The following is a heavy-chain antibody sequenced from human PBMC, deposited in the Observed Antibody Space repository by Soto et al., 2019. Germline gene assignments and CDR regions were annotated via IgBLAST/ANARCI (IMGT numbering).Heavy chain of an antibody. CDR2: ISAYNGNT. CDR1: GYTFTSYG. Sequence: ASVKVSCKASGYTFTSYGISWVRQAPGQGLEWMGWISAYNGNTNYAQKLQGRVTMTTDTSTSTAYMELRSLRSDDTAVYYCARAVGATGDYYYFYGMDVCVQGTTFTVSS. CDR3: ARAVGATGDYYYFYGMDV. V-gene: IGHV1-18*04. J-gene: IGHJ6*02. D-gene: IGHD1-26*01.